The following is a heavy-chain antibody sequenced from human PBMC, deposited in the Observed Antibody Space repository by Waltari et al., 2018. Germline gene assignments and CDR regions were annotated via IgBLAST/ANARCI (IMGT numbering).Heavy chain of an antibody. CDR3: ARGARRTTVTTGWWYFDL. D-gene: IGHD4-17*01. V-gene: IGHV3-74*01. Sequence: EVQLVESGGGLVQPGGSLRLSCAASGFTYSRYWMHWVRQAPGKGLVWVSRSNSDGSSTSYADSVKGRFTISKDNAKNTVYLQMNSLRAEDTAIYYCARGARRTTVTTGWWYFDLWGRGTLVTVSS. CDR1: GFTYSRYW. CDR2: SNSDGSST. J-gene: IGHJ2*01.